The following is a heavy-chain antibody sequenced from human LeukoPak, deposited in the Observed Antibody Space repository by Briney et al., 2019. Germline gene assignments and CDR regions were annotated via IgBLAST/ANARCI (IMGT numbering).Heavy chain of an antibody. D-gene: IGHD3-22*01. J-gene: IGHJ6*02. Sequence: GGFLRLSCAASGLTFSSYGMHWVRQAPGKGLEWVAVISYDGSNKYYADSVKGRFTISRDNSKNTLYLQMNSLRAEDTAVYYCAKDRGLYYYDSSGYPKGSYGMDVWGQGTTVTVSS. V-gene: IGHV3-30*18. CDR1: GLTFSSYG. CDR3: AKDRGLYYYDSSGYPKGSYGMDV. CDR2: ISYDGSNK.